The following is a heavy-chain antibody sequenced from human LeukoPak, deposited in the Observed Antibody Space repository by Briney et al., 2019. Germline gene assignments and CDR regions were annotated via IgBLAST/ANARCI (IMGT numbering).Heavy chain of an antibody. V-gene: IGHV4-39*07. J-gene: IGHJ4*02. Sequence: SETLSLTCTVSGGSISSSSYYWGWIRQPPGKGLEWIGSIYYSGSTYYNPSLKSQVTISLDTSRNHFSLKLNSVTAADTAVYYCARGRDRYGGTDYWGQGTLVTVSS. CDR3: ARGRDRYGGTDY. CDR2: IYYSGST. D-gene: IGHD2-21*01. CDR1: GGSISSSSYY.